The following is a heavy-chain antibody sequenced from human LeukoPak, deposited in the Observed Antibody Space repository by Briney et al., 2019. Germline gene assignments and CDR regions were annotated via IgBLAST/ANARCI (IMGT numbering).Heavy chain of an antibody. CDR3: ASGSSYEFDP. CDR1: GFTFSSYG. CDR2: ISYDGSNK. Sequence: GSLRLSCAASGFTFSSYGMHWVRQAPGKGLEWVAVISYDGSNKYYADSVKGRFTISRDNSKNTLYLQMNSLRAEDTAVYYCASGSSYEFDPWGQGTLVTVSS. V-gene: IGHV3-30*03. J-gene: IGHJ5*02. D-gene: IGHD6-13*01.